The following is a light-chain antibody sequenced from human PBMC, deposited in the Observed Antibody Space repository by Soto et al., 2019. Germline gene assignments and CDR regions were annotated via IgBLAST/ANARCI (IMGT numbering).Light chain of an antibody. J-gene: IGKJ1*01. CDR3: QQYNNWTRT. CDR2: DAS. V-gene: IGKV3-15*01. CDR1: QSVDSS. Sequence: EIVMTQSPATLSVSPGGRVTLFCRASQSVDSSLVWYQQKPGQAPRVVIYDASTRATGVPARFSGTGSGTRFTLTISGLQSEDFAVYYCQQYNNWTRTFGRGTKLEL.